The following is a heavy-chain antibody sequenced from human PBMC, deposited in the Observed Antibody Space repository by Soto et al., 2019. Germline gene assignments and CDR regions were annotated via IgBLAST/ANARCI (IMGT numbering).Heavy chain of an antibody. CDR1: GFTFSTYG. V-gene: IGHV3-33*01. J-gene: IGHJ4*02. CDR3: ARDPSLLEFDGYYFDY. D-gene: IGHD3-16*02. Sequence: GGSLRLSCAASGFTFSTYGMHWVRQAPGKGLEWVAVVRYDGSEKYYADSVKGRFTISRDNSKNRLYLQMNSLRVEDTAVYYCARDPSLLEFDGYYFDYWGQGTLVTVSS. CDR2: VRYDGSEK.